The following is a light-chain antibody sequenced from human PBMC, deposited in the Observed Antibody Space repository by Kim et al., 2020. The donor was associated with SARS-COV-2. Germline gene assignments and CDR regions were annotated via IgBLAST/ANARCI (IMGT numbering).Light chain of an antibody. CDR2: DVS. Sequence: PGERATLPCRTSQSVSNNVAWYQQNPGRAPRLLIYDVSTRATDIPARFSGSGSGTDFSLTISSLQSEDFAVYYCQHYSNWPRTFGQGTKVDIK. V-gene: IGKV3-15*01. CDR1: QSVSNN. J-gene: IGKJ1*01. CDR3: QHYSNWPRT.